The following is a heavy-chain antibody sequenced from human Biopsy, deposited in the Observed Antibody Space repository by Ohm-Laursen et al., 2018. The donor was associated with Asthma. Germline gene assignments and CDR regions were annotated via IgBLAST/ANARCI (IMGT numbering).Heavy chain of an antibody. V-gene: IGHV4-61*01. Sequence: GTLSLTCSVSGGSVSSDKYYWSWIRQPPGKGLEWIAYIFYSGAANYNPALKSRVAQSIDTSKSQFSLRLNSLSAADTAVYYCARGTIVAGIDYWGRGTLVTVSS. J-gene: IGHJ4*02. CDR1: GGSVSSDKYY. CDR3: ARGTIVAGIDY. CDR2: IFYSGAA. D-gene: IGHD5-12*01.